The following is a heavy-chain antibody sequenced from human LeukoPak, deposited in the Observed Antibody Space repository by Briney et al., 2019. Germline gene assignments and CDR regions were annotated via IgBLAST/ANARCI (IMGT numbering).Heavy chain of an antibody. D-gene: IGHD3-22*01. CDR3: ARGRTYYYDSSGYYTNWFDP. V-gene: IGHV1-8*01. Sequence: ASVKVSCKASGYTFTSYDINWVRQATGQGLEWMGWMNPNSGNTGYAQKFQGRVTMTRNTSISTAYMELSSLRSEDTAVYYCARGRTYYYDSSGYYTNWFDPWGQGTLVTVSS. J-gene: IGHJ5*02. CDR2: MNPNSGNT. CDR1: GYTFTSYD.